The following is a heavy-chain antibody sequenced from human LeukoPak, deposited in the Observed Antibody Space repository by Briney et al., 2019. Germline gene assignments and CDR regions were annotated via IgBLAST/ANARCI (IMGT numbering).Heavy chain of an antibody. D-gene: IGHD3-22*01. CDR2: IYSGGST. CDR1: GFTVSSNY. V-gene: IGHV3-66*01. Sequence: VGFLRFSCAASGFTVSSNYMSWVRQAPGKGLEWVSVIYSGGSTYYADSVKGRFTISRDNSKNTLYLQMNSLRAEDTAVYYCARARYDSSGYWFDPWGQGTLVTVSS. J-gene: IGHJ5*02. CDR3: ARARYDSSGYWFDP.